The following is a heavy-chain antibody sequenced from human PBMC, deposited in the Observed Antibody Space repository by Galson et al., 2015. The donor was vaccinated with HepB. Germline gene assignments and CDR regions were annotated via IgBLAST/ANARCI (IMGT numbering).Heavy chain of an antibody. CDR2: ISAYNGNT. J-gene: IGHJ5*02. Sequence: SVKVSCKASGYTFTSYGISWVRQAPGQGLEWMGWISAYNGNTNYAQKLQGRVTMTTDTSTSTAYMELRSLRSDDTAVYYCARAEYYYDSSGLLGWCDTWGQRALLTVSS. V-gene: IGHV1-18*04. CDR1: GYTFTSYG. D-gene: IGHD3-22*01. CDR3: ARAEYYYDSSGLLGWCDT.